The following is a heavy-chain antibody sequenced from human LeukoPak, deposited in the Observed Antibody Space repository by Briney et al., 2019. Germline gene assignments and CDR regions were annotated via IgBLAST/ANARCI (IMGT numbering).Heavy chain of an antibody. J-gene: IGHJ2*01. Sequence: SETLSLTCTVSGGSISSSSYYWGWIRQPPGKGLEWIGSIYYSGSTNYNPSLKSRVTISVDTSKNQFSLKLSSVTAADSAVYDCAREVITMFRGVINWYFDLWGRGTLVTVSS. CDR2: IYYSGST. CDR1: GGSISSSSYY. CDR3: AREVITMFRGVINWYFDL. V-gene: IGHV4-39*07. D-gene: IGHD3-10*01.